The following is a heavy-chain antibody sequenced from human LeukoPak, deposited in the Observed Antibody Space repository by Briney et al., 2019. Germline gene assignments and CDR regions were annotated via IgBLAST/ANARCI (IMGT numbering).Heavy chain of an antibody. CDR1: GGSISHYY. V-gene: IGHV4-59*01. CDR2: IYYSGTT. D-gene: IGHD4/OR15-4a*01. Sequence: SETLSFTCTVSGGSISHYYWSWIRQRPGKGLEWIGYIYYSGTTNYNPSLKSRVTISVDTSKNQFSLKLNSVTAADTAVYCCAREDPQTRVPEGMDVWGQGTTVTVSS. CDR3: AREDPQTRVPEGMDV. J-gene: IGHJ6*02.